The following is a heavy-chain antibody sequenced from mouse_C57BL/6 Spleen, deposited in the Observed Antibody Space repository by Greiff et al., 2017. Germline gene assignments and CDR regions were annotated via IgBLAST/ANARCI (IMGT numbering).Heavy chain of an antibody. Sequence: VHLVESGGGLVKPGGSLKLSCAASGFTFSSYAMSWVRQTPEKRLEWVATISDGGSYTYYPDNVKGRFTISRDNAKNNLYLQMSHLKSEDTAMYYCARSNWDVLGPFDYWGQGTTLTVSS. CDR3: ARSNWDVLGPFDY. CDR1: GFTFSSYA. V-gene: IGHV5-4*01. D-gene: IGHD4-1*01. J-gene: IGHJ2*01. CDR2: ISDGGSYT.